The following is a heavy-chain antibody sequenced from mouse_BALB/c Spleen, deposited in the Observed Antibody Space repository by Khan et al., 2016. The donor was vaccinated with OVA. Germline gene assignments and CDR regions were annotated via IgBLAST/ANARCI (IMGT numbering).Heavy chain of an antibody. CDR3: AKLRIVYFDS. V-gene: IGHV2-3*01. Sequence: QVQLQQSGPGLVAPSQSLSITCTVSGFSLTSDGVSWVRQPPGKGLEWLGVIWGDGSTNYHSALRSRLNIRKDNSKSQVFLKLNSLQTDDTATYYCAKLRIVYFDSWGQGTTLTVSS. CDR1: GFSLTSDG. J-gene: IGHJ2*01. D-gene: IGHD2-12*01. CDR2: IWGDGST.